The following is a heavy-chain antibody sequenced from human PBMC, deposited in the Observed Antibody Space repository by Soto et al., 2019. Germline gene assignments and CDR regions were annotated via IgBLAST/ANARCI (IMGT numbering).Heavy chain of an antibody. CDR1: GGSISSSSYY. D-gene: IGHD3-10*01. Sequence: SETLSLTCTVSGGSISSSSYYWGWIRQPPGKGLEWIGSIYYSGSTYYNPSLKSRVTISVDTSKNQFSLKLSSVTAADTAVYYCARYRDRFWFDPWGQGTLVTVSS. CDR2: IYYSGST. J-gene: IGHJ5*02. CDR3: ARYRDRFWFDP. V-gene: IGHV4-39*01.